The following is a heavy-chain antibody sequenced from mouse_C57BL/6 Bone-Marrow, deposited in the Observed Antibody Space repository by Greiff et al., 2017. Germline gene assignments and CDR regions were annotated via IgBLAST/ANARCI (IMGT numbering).Heavy chain of an antibody. V-gene: IGHV1-81*01. CDR3: ERSGFYDYDAWFAY. J-gene: IGHJ3*01. CDR2: IYPRSGNT. CDR1: GYTFTSYG. D-gene: IGHD2-4*01. Sequence: QVQLQQSGAELARPGASVKLSCKASGYTFTSYGISWVKQRTGQGLEWIGEIYPRSGNTYYNEKFKGKATLTADKSSSAAYMGLRSLTSEDSAVYFCERSGFYDYDAWFAYWGQGTLVTVSA.